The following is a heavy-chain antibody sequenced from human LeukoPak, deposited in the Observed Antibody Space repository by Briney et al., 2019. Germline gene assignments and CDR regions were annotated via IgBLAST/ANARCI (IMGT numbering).Heavy chain of an antibody. CDR2: IKAKAHGGTI. V-gene: IGHV3-15*01. J-gene: IGHJ4*02. CDR3: TTDGVGVEGATYDN. D-gene: IGHD2-8*01. CDR1: GFTFVNAW. Sequence: GGSLRLSCAASGFTFVNAWMAWVRQAPGKGLEWVGRIKAKAHGGTIEYAAPVKGRFTISRDESKNTLYLQMNSLKTEDTAVYYCTTDGVGVEGATYDNWGQGTLVTVSS.